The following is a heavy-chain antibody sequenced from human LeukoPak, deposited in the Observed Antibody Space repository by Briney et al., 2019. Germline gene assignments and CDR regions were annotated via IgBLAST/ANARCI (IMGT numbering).Heavy chain of an antibody. CDR3: ARDLISPREGGELIWDY. CDR1: GYTFTSYY. Sequence: ASVKVSCKASGYTFTSYYMHWVRQAPGQGLEWMGIINPSGGCTSYAQKFQGRVTMTRDTSTSTVYMELSSLRSEDTDVYYCARDLISPREGGELIWDYWGQGTLVTVSS. J-gene: IGHJ4*02. V-gene: IGHV1-46*01. CDR2: INPSGGCT. D-gene: IGHD1-26*01.